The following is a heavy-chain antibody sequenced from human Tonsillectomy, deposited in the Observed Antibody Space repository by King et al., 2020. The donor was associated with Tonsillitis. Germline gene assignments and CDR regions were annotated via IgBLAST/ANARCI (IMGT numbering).Heavy chain of an antibody. J-gene: IGHJ4*02. Sequence: VQLVESGGGVVQPGRSLRLSCAASGFTFSSYGMNWVRQAPGKGLEWVAVIWYDGSNKYYADSGKCRFTISRDNSKNTLYLQMNSLRAEDTAVYYCAIDPTPGGYYFDYWGQGTLVTVSS. CDR1: GFTFSSYG. CDR3: AIDPTPGGYYFDY. CDR2: IWYDGSNK. D-gene: IGHD3-16*01. V-gene: IGHV3-33*01.